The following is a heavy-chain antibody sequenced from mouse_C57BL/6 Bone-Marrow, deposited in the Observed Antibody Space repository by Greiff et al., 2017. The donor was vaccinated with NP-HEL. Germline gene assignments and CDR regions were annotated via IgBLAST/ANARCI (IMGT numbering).Heavy chain of an antibody. CDR1: GYTFTSYW. V-gene: IGHV1-7*01. CDR2: INPSSGYT. Sequence: QVQLQQSGAELAKPGASVKLSCKASGYTFTSYWMHWVKQRPGQGLEWIGYINPSSGYTKYNQKFKDKATLTAAKSSSTAYMRLSSLTYEDSAVYYCARSGDGYYPAWFAYWGQGTLVTVSA. J-gene: IGHJ3*01. CDR3: ARSGDGYYPAWFAY. D-gene: IGHD2-3*01.